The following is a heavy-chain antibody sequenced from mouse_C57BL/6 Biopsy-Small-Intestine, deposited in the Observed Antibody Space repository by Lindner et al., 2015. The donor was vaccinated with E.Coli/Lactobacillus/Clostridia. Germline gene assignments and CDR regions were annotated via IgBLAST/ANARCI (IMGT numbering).Heavy chain of an antibody. D-gene: IGHD1-1*01. J-gene: IGHJ1*01. Sequence: SVKVSCKASGYTFTSYGISWVRQAPGQGLERMGWISAYNGNTNYAQKLQGRVTMTTDTSTSTAYMELRSLRSDDTAVYYCARARPYYDFWSGYSGGIPHYYYYGMDVWGQGTTVTVSS. CDR1: GYTFTSYG. CDR3: ARARPYYDFWSGYSGGIPHYYYYGMDV. V-gene: IGHV1-81*01. CDR2: ISAYNGNT.